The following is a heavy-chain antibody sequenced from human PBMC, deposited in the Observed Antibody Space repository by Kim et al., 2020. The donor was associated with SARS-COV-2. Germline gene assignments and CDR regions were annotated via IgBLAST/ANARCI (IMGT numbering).Heavy chain of an antibody. D-gene: IGHD1-26*01. J-gene: IGHJ6*02. CDR1: GGSISSSTSY. CDR3: ARLSFHSGSDLIFHNMDV. CDR2: TFYRGRT. V-gene: IGHV4-39*01. Sequence: SETLSLTCTVSGGSISSSTSYWGWIRQTPGKGLEWIGSTFYRGRTYYDPSLRSRVTISVDTSKNQFSLNLGSVTAADTAVYYCARLSFHSGSDLIFHNMDVWGQGTTVTVSS.